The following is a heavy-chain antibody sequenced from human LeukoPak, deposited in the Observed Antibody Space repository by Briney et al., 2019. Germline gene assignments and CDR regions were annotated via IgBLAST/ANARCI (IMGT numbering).Heavy chain of an antibody. V-gene: IGHV3-48*01. D-gene: IGHD6-6*01. CDR2: ISSSSSTI. J-gene: IGHJ3*02. Sequence: PGGSLRLSCAASGFTFSSYSMNWVRQAPGKGLEWVSYISSSSSTIYYADSVKGRFTISRDNAKNSLYLQMNSLRAEDTAVYYCARLAARRAFDIWGQGTMVTVSS. CDR3: ARLAARRAFDI. CDR1: GFTFSSYS.